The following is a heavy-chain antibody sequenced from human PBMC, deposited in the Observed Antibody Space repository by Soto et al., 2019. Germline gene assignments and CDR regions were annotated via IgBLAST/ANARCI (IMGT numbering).Heavy chain of an antibody. D-gene: IGHD5-18*01. J-gene: IGHJ6*02. CDR2: MNANTGNS. Sequence: ASVKVSCKASGYTFTSYDIYWVRQATGQGLEWMGWMNANTGNSGYAQKFQGRVTVTSDTSINTVHMELSSLRSEDTAVYYCARGIYSYGPAHGLDVWGQGTTVTVSS. CDR1: GYTFTSYD. V-gene: IGHV1-8*01. CDR3: ARGIYSYGPAHGLDV.